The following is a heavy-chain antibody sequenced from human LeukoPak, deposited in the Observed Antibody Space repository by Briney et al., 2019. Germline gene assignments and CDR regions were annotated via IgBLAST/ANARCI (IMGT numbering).Heavy chain of an antibody. Sequence: GRSLRLSCAASGFTFNSYAMHWVRQAPGKGLVWVSRINPDGSTTNYADSVQGRFTISRDNAKNMLYLQMNSLRAEDTAVYYCVRDLRESDFWGQGTLVTVSS. CDR2: INPDGSTT. J-gene: IGHJ4*02. CDR3: VRDLRESDF. CDR1: GFTFNSYA. V-gene: IGHV3-74*01.